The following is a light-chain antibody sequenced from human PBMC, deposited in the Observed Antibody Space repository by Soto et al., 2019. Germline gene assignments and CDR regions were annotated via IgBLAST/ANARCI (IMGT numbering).Light chain of an antibody. J-gene: IGLJ2*01. CDR2: EVS. Sequence: QSVLTQPASVSGSPGQSITIFCTGTSSDVGGYNYVSWYQQYPGKAPKLLIYEVSNRPSGVSNRFSGSKSGNTASLTISGLQAEDEADYYCSSYSRSSIPVFGGGTKLTVL. V-gene: IGLV2-14*01. CDR3: SSYSRSSIPV. CDR1: SSDVGGYNY.